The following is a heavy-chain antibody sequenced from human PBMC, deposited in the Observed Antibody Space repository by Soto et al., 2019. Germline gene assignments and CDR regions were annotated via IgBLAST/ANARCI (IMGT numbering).Heavy chain of an antibody. V-gene: IGHV1-69*08. CDR3: ARRRYCGYDCYHKHYYGMDV. Sequence: QVQLVQSGAEVKKPGSSVRVSCRSSGDTFSSYIVNWLRLAPGRGLEWMGRVIPVLTTTDYAQNFRGRVTISADRSTNTVYLDLSSVRSADTAVYYCARRRYCGYDCYHKHYYGMDVWGQWSLVTVAS. J-gene: IGHJ6*02. CDR2: VIPVLTTT. CDR1: GDTFSSYI. D-gene: IGHD2-21*02.